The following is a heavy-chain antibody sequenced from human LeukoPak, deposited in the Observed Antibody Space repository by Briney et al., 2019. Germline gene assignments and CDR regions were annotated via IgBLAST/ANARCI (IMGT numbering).Heavy chain of an antibody. J-gene: IGHJ6*02. D-gene: IGHD3-22*01. V-gene: IGHV3-30*18. CDR3: ANTRYYDSSGYPSDYYYYGMDV. CDR1: GFTFSNYA. CDR2: ISYDGSNK. Sequence: GGSLRLSCAGSGFTFSNYAMGWVRQAPGKGLEWVAVISYDGSNKYYADSVKGRFTISRDNSKNTLYLQMNSLRAEDTAVYYCANTRYYDSSGYPSDYYYYGMDVWGQGTTVTVSS.